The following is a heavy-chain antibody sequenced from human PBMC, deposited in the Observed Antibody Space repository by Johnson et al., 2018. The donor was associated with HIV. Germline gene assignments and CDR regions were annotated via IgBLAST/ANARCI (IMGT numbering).Heavy chain of an antibody. V-gene: IGHV3-7*01. CDR1: AFTFSRYW. Sequence: VQLVESGGGLVQPGGSLRLSCAASAFTFSRYWMSWVRQAPGKGLEWVANIKQDGSEKYYVESVKGRFTISRDNAKNSLYLKMNSLRAEDTAVYYCARDGVVVVPGGWGAFDIWGQGTMVTVSS. CDR3: ARDGVVVVPGGWGAFDI. CDR2: IKQDGSEK. J-gene: IGHJ3*02. D-gene: IGHD2-15*01.